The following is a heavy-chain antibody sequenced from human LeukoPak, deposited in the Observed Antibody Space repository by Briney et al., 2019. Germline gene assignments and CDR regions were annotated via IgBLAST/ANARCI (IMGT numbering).Heavy chain of an antibody. J-gene: IGHJ3*02. V-gene: IGHV4-59*01. CDR2: IYYTGST. CDR3: ARAEYSYGLGRDAFDI. D-gene: IGHD5-18*01. Sequence: PSETLSLTCSVSGGSISRYYWSWIRQPPGKGLEWIGYIYYTGSTHYNPSLKSRVTISVDKSKNQFSLKLCSVTAADTAVYYCARAEYSYGLGRDAFDIWGQGTMVTVSS. CDR1: GGSISRYY.